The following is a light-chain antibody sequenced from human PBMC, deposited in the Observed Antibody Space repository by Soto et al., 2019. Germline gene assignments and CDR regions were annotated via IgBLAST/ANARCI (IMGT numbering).Light chain of an antibody. CDR1: QSLLHSNGYNY. Sequence: DIVMTQSPLSLPVTPGEPASISCRSSQSLLHSNGYNYLDWYLQKPGQSPQLLIYLGSNRASGVXDXXSGRGSGTDFTLKISRVEAEDVGVYYCMQALQTPYTFGQGTKVEIK. J-gene: IGKJ2*01. CDR2: LGS. CDR3: MQALQTPYT. V-gene: IGKV2-28*01.